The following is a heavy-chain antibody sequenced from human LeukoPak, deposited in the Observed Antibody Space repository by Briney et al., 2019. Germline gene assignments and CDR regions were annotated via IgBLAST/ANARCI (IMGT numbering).Heavy chain of an antibody. CDR2: IYYSGST. V-gene: IGHV4-39*01. D-gene: IGHD1-14*01. CDR3: ARLPESHGAWFDP. Sequence: SETLSLTCAVYGGSFSGYYWGWIRQPPGKGLEWIGSIYYSGSTYYNPSLKSRVTMSIDTSKNQFSLKLRSVTAADTAVYYCARLPESHGAWFDPWGQGTLVTVSS. J-gene: IGHJ5*02. CDR1: GGSFSGYY.